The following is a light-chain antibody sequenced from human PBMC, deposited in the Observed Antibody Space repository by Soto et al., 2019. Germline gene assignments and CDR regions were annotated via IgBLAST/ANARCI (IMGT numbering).Light chain of an antibody. CDR3: QQRSTWPLT. Sequence: EIVLTQSPGTLSLSPVERATLSCRASQSVSSNLAWYQQKPGQAPRLLIYGASTRATGIPARFSGSGSGTEFTLTISSLEPEDFAVYYCQQRSTWPLTFGGGTKVDIK. CDR1: QSVSSN. CDR2: GAS. J-gene: IGKJ4*01. V-gene: IGKV3-11*01.